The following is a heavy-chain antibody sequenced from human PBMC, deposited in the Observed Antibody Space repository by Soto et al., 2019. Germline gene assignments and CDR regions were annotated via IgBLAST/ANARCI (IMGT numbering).Heavy chain of an antibody. CDR2: IYPGDSDT. CDR1: GYSFTSYW. Sequence: GESLKISCKGSGYSFTSYWIGWVRQMPGKGLEWMGIIYPGDSDTRYSPSFQGQVTISADKSISTAYLQWSSLKASDTAMYYCARDLNTYYYGSGSYYNVFYYGMDVWGQGTTVTVS. CDR3: ARDLNTYYYGSGSYYNVFYYGMDV. V-gene: IGHV5-51*01. D-gene: IGHD3-10*01. J-gene: IGHJ6*02.